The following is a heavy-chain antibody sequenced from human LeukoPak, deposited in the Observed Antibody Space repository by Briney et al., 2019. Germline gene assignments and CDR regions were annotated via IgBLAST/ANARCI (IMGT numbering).Heavy chain of an antibody. D-gene: IGHD2-21*01. J-gene: IGHJ4*02. V-gene: IGHV3-53*01. Sequence: GGSLRLSCAASGFTVSSNYMSWVRQAPGKGLEWVSVIYSGGSTYYADSVKGRFTISRDNSKNMLYLQMNSLRAEDTAVYYCARATHIARGFDYWGQGTLVTVSS. CDR1: GFTVSSNY. CDR2: IYSGGST. CDR3: ARATHIARGFDY.